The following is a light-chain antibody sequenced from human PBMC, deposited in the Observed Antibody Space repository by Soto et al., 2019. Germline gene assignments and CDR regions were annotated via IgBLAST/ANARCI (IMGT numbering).Light chain of an antibody. CDR3: QQRRSWQVT. CDR2: DAS. CDR1: QSINTY. Sequence: EVVMTQSPATPSFSPGEGATLSCRASQSINTYLAWYQQKPGQAPRLLIYDASKRATGIPARFSGSGSGTNFTLTISSLEPEDFAVYYCQQRRSWQVTFGQGTRLEIK. V-gene: IGKV3D-11*02. J-gene: IGKJ5*01.